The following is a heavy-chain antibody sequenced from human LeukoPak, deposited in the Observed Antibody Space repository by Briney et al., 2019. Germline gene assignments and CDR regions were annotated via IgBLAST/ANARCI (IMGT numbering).Heavy chain of an antibody. CDR2: IYTGGST. CDR3: AHDNDRGRYKH. J-gene: IGHJ1*01. CDR1: GFTVSSNY. D-gene: IGHD3-16*01. V-gene: IGHV3-66*01. Sequence: GGSLRLSCAASGFTVSSNYMSWVRQAPGKGLEWVSVIYTGGSTYYADSVKGRFTISRDNSKNTLYLQMSSLRPEDTAVYYCAHDNDRGRYKHWRQGPLVTVSS.